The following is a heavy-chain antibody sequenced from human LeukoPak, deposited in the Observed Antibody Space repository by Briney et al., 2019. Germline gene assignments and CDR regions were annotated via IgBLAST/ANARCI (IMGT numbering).Heavy chain of an antibody. CDR3: ARGYYGSGSYYTIDY. J-gene: IGHJ4*02. Sequence: EASVKVSCKASGFTFTSYGISWVRQAPGQGLEWMGRIIPILGIANYAQKFQGRVTITADKSTSTAYMELSSLRSEDTAVYYCARGYYGSGSYYTIDYWGQGTLVTVSS. CDR1: GFTFTSYG. V-gene: IGHV1-69*04. CDR2: IIPILGIA. D-gene: IGHD3-10*01.